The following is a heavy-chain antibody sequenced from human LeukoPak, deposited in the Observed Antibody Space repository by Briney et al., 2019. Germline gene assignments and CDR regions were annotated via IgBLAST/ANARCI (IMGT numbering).Heavy chain of an antibody. V-gene: IGHV4-38-2*01. CDR1: GYSISGGYY. D-gene: IGHD2-8*01. CDR2: IYHSGNT. J-gene: IGHJ5*02. Sequence: SETLSLTCAVSGYSISGGYYWGWIRQPPGKGLEWIGYIYHSGNTYYNPSLKSRVTMSVDTSKNQFSLKLSSVTAADTAVYYCARTIGLMVYAGMLDWFDPWGQGTLVIVSS. CDR3: ARTIGLMVYAGMLDWFDP.